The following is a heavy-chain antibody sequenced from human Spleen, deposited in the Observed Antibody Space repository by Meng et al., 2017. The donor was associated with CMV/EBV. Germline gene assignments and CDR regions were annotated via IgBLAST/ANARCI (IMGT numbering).Heavy chain of an antibody. CDR3: ARDNWNSNQYYFDY. Sequence: GILKISCAASGFSFSTYWMQWVRRAPGKGLEWVSSISSSSSYIYYADSVKGRFTISRDNAKNSLYLQMNSLRAEDTAVYYCARDNWNSNQYYFDYWGQGTLVTVSS. D-gene: IGHD1-7*01. J-gene: IGHJ4*02. CDR2: ISSSSSYI. CDR1: GFSFSTYW. V-gene: IGHV3-21*01.